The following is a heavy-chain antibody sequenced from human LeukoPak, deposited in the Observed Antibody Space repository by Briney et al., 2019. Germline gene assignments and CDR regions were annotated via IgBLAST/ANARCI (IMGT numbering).Heavy chain of an antibody. CDR2: IYHSGST. CDR3: ARAPPHYYDSSALDY. CDR1: GGSISSSNW. V-gene: IGHV4-4*02. D-gene: IGHD3-22*01. J-gene: IGHJ4*02. Sequence: SETLSLTCAVSGGSISSSNWWSWVRQPPGKGLEWIGEIYHSGSTNYNPSLKSRVTISVDKSKNQFSLKLSSVTAAGTAVYYCARAPPHYYDSSALDYWGRGTLVTVSS.